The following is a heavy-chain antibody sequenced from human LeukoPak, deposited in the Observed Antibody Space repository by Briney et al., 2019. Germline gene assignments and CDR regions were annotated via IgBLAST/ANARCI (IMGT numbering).Heavy chain of an antibody. CDR1: GGSISSYY. D-gene: IGHD3-22*01. Sequence: SETPSLTCTVSGGSISSYYWSWIRQPPGKGLEWIGYIYYSGSTNYNPSLKSRVTMSVDTSKNQFSLKLSSVTAADTAVYYCARDRYYYDSSGYYYLDYWGQGTLVTVSS. J-gene: IGHJ4*02. CDR3: ARDRYYYDSSGYYYLDY. CDR2: IYYSGST. V-gene: IGHV4-59*12.